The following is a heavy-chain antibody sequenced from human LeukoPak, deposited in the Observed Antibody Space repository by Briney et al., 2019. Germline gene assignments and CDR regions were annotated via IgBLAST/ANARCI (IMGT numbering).Heavy chain of an antibody. Sequence: GGSLRLSCAASGFTFSSVSMNWVRQAPGKGLEWVSSISSDSSYIYYANSVQGRFTISRDNAKNSLYLEMNSLRAEDTAVYYCARGDVAYAESAYWGQGTLVTVSS. CDR3: ARGDVAYAESAY. CDR1: GFTFSSVS. CDR2: ISSDSSYI. V-gene: IGHV3-21*01. J-gene: IGHJ4*02. D-gene: IGHD3-16*01.